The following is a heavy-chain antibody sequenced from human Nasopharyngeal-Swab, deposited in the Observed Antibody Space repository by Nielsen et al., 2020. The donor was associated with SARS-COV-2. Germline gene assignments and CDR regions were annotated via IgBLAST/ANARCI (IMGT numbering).Heavy chain of an antibody. CDR2: ISSSGSTI. CDR1: GFTFSSYE. CDR3: ARVGLHYYDSSGPFDY. J-gene: IGHJ4*02. V-gene: IGHV3-48*03. D-gene: IGHD3-22*01. Sequence: GGSLRLSCAASGFTFSSYEMNWVRQAPGKGLEWVSYISSSGSTIYYADSVKGRFTISRDNAKNSLYLQMNSLRAEDTAVHYCARVGLHYYDSSGPFDYWGQGTLVTVSS.